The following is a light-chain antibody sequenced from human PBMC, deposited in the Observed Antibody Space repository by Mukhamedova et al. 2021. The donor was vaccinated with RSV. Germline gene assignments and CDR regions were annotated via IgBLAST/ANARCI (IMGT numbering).Light chain of an antibody. CDR3: QQYYLWST. Sequence: GERATLSCRASQSVSSNYLAWYQQKPGQAPSHLIYGASSRATGIPDRVSGSGSGTEFTLTISSLQSEDFATYFCQQYYLWSTFGQ. CDR1: QSVSSN. CDR2: GAS. V-gene: IGKV3D-15*01. J-gene: IGKJ1*01.